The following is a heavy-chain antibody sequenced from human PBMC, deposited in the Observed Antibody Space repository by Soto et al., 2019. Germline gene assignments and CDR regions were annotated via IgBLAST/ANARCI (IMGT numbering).Heavy chain of an antibody. V-gene: IGHV4-39*01. CDR1: GGSISRISYY. D-gene: IGHD6-13*01. J-gene: IGHJ4*02. Sequence: SETLSLPCTVSGGSISRISYYWGWIRQPPGKGLEWIGSIYYSGSTYYNPSLKSRVTISVDTSKNQFSLKLSSVTAADTAVYYCARRQSSSWYGLWGQGTLVTVSS. CDR2: IYYSGST. CDR3: ARRQSSSWYGL.